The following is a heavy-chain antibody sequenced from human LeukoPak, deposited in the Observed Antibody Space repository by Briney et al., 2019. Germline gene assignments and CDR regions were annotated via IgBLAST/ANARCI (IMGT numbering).Heavy chain of an antibody. D-gene: IGHD3-22*01. V-gene: IGHV1-46*01. J-gene: IGHJ4*02. Sequence: ASVKVSCKASGYTFTSYYIHWVRQALGQGLEWMGIINPSGGSTSYAQKFQGRVTMTRGMSTSTVYMELSSLRSEDTAVYYCARDYYDHYFDYWGQGTLVTVSS. CDR1: GYTFTSYY. CDR3: ARDYYDHYFDY. CDR2: INPSGGST.